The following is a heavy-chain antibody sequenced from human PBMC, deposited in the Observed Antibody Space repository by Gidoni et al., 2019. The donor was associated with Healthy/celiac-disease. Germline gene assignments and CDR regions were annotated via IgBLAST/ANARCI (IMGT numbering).Heavy chain of an antibody. CDR1: GFTFSSSD. Sequence: EVQLVESGGGLVQPGGSLRLSCAASGFTFSSSDMHWVRQATGKGLERVSAIGTAGDTYYPGSVKGRFTISRENAKNSLYLQMNSLRAGDTAVYYCARGLNYYGSGSYPDIWGQGTMVTVSS. D-gene: IGHD3-10*01. J-gene: IGHJ3*02. V-gene: IGHV3-13*04. CDR3: ARGLNYYGSGSYPDI. CDR2: IGTAGDT.